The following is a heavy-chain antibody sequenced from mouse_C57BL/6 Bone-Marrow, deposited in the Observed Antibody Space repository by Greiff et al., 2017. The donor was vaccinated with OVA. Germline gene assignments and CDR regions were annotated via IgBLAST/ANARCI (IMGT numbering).Heavy chain of an antibody. CDR3: ARRAYPIEYYGSGAMDY. D-gene: IGHD1-1*01. CDR1: GFSLSTSGMG. V-gene: IGHV8-12*01. CDR2: IYWDDDK. Sequence: QVTLKVSGPGILQSSQTLSLTCSFSGFSLSTSGMGVRWIRQPSGKGLEWLAHIYWDDDKRSNPSLKSRLTLSKDPSRNQVFLKSTSVDTADTATYYGARRAYPIEYYGSGAMDYWGQGTSGTVSS. J-gene: IGHJ4*01.